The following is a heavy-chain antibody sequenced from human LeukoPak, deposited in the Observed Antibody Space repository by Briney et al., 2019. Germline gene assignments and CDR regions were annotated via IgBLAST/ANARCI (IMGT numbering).Heavy chain of an antibody. CDR2: ISSSSSYI. Sequence: GGTLRLSCAASGFTFSSYGMSWVRQAPGKGLEWVSSISSSSSYIYYADSVKGRFTISRDNAKNSLYLQMNSLRAEDTAVYYCARDAPLLSFPPDAFDIWGQGTMVTVSS. D-gene: IGHD2/OR15-2a*01. CDR1: GFTFSSYG. J-gene: IGHJ3*02. V-gene: IGHV3-21*01. CDR3: ARDAPLLSFPPDAFDI.